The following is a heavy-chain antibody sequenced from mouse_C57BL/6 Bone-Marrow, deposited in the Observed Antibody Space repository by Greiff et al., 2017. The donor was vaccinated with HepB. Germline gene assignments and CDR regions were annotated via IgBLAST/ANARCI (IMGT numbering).Heavy chain of an antibody. CDR3: ARKEAVRDYFDY. Sequence: VQLVESGAELVRPGTSVKMSCKASGYTFTNYWIGWAKQRPGHGLEWIGDIYPGGGYTNYNEKFKGKATLTADKSSSTAYMQFSSLTSEDSAIYYCARKEAVRDYFDYWGQGTTLTVSS. CDR1: GYTFTNYW. V-gene: IGHV1-63*01. D-gene: IGHD1-1*01. J-gene: IGHJ2*01. CDR2: IYPGGGYT.